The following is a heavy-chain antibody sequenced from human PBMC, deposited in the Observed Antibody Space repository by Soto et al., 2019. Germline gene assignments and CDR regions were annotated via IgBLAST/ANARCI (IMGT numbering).Heavy chain of an antibody. V-gene: IGHV1-58*01. Sequence: SVKVSCKASGFTFTSSAVQWVRQARGQRLEWIGWIVVGSGNTNHAQKFQERVTITRDMSTSTAYMELSSLRSEDTAVYYCAASITSGEYSGYDPWGQGTLVTVSS. CDR2: IVVGSGNT. D-gene: IGHD5-12*01. J-gene: IGHJ5*02. CDR1: GFTFTSSA. CDR3: AASITSGEYSGYDP.